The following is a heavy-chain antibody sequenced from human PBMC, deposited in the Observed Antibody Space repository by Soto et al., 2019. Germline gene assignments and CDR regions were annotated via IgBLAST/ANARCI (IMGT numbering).Heavy chain of an antibody. V-gene: IGHV4-34*01. CDR3: ARGHLSLVLRYFDWSKYYFDY. D-gene: IGHD3-9*01. J-gene: IGHJ4*02. CDR2: INHSGST. Sequence: SETLSLTCAVYGGSFSGYYWSWIRQPPGKGLEWIGEINHSGSTNYNPSLKSRVTISVDTSKNQFSLKLSSVTAADTAVYYCARGHLSLVLRYFDWSKYYFDYWGQGTLVTVSS. CDR1: GGSFSGYY.